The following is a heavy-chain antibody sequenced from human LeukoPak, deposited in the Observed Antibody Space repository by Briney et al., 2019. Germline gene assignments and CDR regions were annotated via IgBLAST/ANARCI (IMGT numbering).Heavy chain of an antibody. D-gene: IGHD1-26*01. CDR2: ITSSGTYI. J-gene: IGHJ4*02. V-gene: IGHV3-21*01. Sequence: GGSLRLSCAASGFTFSSYSMNWVRQAPGKGLEWVSSITSSGTYIYYADSLKGRFTISGDNAKDSLYLQMNSLRAEDTAMYYCATGEGGFDYWGQGTLVTVSS. CDR1: GFTFSSYS. CDR3: ATGEGGFDY.